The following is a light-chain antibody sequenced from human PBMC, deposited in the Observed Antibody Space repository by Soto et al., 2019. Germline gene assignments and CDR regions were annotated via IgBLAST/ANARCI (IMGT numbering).Light chain of an antibody. CDR2: KAS. V-gene: IGKV1-5*03. J-gene: IGKJ1*01. CDR3: QHYHDYSRV. Sequence: DMQMTQSPSTQYASIGDRVTITCRASRSGDSWLAWYQQQPGKAPKLLIYKASSVQPGVPSRFNGNGSGTEFNLTIGSLQPDDFATYYSQHYHDYSRVLGQGTKVEIK. CDR1: RSGDSW.